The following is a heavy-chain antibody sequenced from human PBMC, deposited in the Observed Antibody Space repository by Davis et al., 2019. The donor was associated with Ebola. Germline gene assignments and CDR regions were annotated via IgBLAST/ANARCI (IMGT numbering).Heavy chain of an antibody. J-gene: IGHJ4*02. CDR1: GFTFSSYY. CDR3: ARRGYYYDSSGYHMGPFDY. Sequence: GESLKISCAASGFTFSSYYMNWVRQAPGKGLEWVSSISSSSSYIYYADSVKGRFTISRDNAKNSLYLQMNSLRAEDTAVYYCARRGYYYDSSGYHMGPFDYWGQGTLVTVSS. CDR2: ISSSSSYI. V-gene: IGHV3-21*01. D-gene: IGHD3-22*01.